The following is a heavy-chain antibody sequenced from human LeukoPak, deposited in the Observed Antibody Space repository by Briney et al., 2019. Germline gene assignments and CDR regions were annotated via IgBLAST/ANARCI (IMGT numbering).Heavy chain of an antibody. CDR1: GFTFSSYW. V-gene: IGHV3-7*01. CDR3: AKDTDYCSGGSCGG. J-gene: IGHJ4*02. CDR2: IRQDGSEK. D-gene: IGHD2-15*01. Sequence: GGSLRLSCAASGFTFSSYWMIWVRQAPGKGLEWVANIRQDGSEKYYVASVRGRFTISRDNAKNSLYLQMNSLRAEDTAVYYCAKDTDYCSGGSCGGWGQGTLVTVSS.